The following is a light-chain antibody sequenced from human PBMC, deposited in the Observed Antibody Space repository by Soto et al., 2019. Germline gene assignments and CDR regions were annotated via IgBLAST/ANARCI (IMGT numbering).Light chain of an antibody. J-gene: IGKJ1*01. CDR1: QGVSTW. Sequence: IQMTQSPSTLSGSVGDRVTITCRASQGVSTWLAWYQHKPGQAPKLLIYDASTLESGVPSRFSGSGSGTEFTLTISSLQPDDFATYYCQQYNSYSWTFGQGTTVAIK. V-gene: IGKV1-5*01. CDR2: DAS. CDR3: QQYNSYSWT.